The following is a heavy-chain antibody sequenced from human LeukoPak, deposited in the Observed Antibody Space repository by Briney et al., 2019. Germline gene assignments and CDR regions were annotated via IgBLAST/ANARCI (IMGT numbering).Heavy chain of an antibody. Sequence: SETLSLTCTVSGDSVSSGSYFWSWIRQPPGKGLEWIGYIYNSGSTKYNPSLESRVTISVDTSKNQFSLKLSSVTAADTAVYYCAREYMTYSSGWYGAFDIWGQGTMVTVSS. V-gene: IGHV4-61*01. J-gene: IGHJ3*02. D-gene: IGHD6-19*01. CDR3: AREYMTYSSGWYGAFDI. CDR2: IYNSGST. CDR1: GDSVSSGSYF.